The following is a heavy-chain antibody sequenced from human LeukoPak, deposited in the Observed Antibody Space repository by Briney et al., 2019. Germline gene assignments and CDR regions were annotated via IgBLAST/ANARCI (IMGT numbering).Heavy chain of an antibody. D-gene: IGHD3-10*01. CDR2: ISGSGGST. CDR3: AKAPITMVRGVDYYYMDV. Sequence: GGSLRLSCAASGFTFSSYAMSWVRQAPGKGLEWVSAISGSGGSTSYAGSVKGRFTISRDNSKNTLYLQMNSLRAEDTAVYYCAKAPITMVRGVDYYYMDVWGKGTTVTVSS. V-gene: IGHV3-23*01. CDR1: GFTFSSYA. J-gene: IGHJ6*03.